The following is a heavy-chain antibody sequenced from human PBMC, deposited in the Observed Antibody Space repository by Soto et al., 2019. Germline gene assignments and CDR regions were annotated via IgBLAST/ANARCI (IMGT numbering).Heavy chain of an antibody. D-gene: IGHD5-12*01. CDR1: GGGNLRDYR. V-gene: IGHV1-69*01. CDR3: ARGGYGYNFGAVY. J-gene: IGHJ4*02. CDR2: IIPKLGSA. Sequence: QVQLVQSGAEVKEPGSSVKVSCKASGGGNLRDYRTTWVRRAPGQGLEWMGGIIPKLGSANYAQNFQGRVTVTADESTNTVYMELRSLRSDDTAVYYCARGGYGYNFGAVYWGQGTPVTVSS.